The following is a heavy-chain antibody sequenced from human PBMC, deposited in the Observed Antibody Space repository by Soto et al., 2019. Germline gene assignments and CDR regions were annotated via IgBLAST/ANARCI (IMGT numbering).Heavy chain of an antibody. J-gene: IGHJ6*02. Sequence: SETLALTCTVSGGPISSGDYYWSWIRQPPGKGLEWIGEIYYSGSTNYNPSLKSRVTISLDTAKNQFSLNLSSVTAADTALYYCARQGFGELHALLDVWGQGIPVTVSS. CDR2: IYYSGST. V-gene: IGHV4-30-4*01. CDR3: ARQGFGELHALLDV. CDR1: GGPISSGDYY. D-gene: IGHD3-10*01.